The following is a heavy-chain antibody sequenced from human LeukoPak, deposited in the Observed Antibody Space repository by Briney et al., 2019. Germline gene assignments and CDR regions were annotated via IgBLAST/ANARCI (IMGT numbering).Heavy chain of an antibody. D-gene: IGHD4-17*01. CDR3: AKDGGFYGENFDY. V-gene: IGHV3-48*03. Sequence: PGGSLRLSCAASGFTFSSYEMNWVRQAPGKGLEWVSYISSRGSNIYYADSVKGRFTISRDNSKNTLFLQMNSLRADDTAVFYCAKDGGFYGENFDYWGQGTLVTVSS. CDR2: ISSRGSNI. J-gene: IGHJ4*02. CDR1: GFTFSSYE.